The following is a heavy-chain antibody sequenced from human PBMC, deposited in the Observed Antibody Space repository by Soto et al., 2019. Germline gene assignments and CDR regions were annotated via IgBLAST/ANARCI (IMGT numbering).Heavy chain of an antibody. CDR2: ISSSSNYI. CDR1: GFTFSTYS. D-gene: IGHD3-16*01. V-gene: IGHV3-21*01. CDR3: ARLSGTYGRRHYFDY. Sequence: GGSLRLSCAASGFTFSTYSMHWVRQAPGKGLEWVSSISSSSNYIYYADSVKGRFTISRDNAKSSLYLQMNSLRPEDTAVYYCARLSGTYGRRHYFDYWGQGTLVTVYS. J-gene: IGHJ4*02.